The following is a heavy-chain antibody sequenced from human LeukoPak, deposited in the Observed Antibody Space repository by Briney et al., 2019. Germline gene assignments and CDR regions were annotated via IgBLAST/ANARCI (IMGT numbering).Heavy chain of an antibody. CDR2: IYYSGST. Sequence: SETLSLTCTVSGGSISSYYWSWIRQPPGKGLEWIGYIYYSGSTNYNPSLKSRVTISVDTSKNQFSLKLSSVTAADTAVYYCARGGVVADYWGQGTLVTVSS. V-gene: IGHV4-59*01. CDR1: GGSISSYY. J-gene: IGHJ4*02. D-gene: IGHD3-3*01. CDR3: ARGGVVADY.